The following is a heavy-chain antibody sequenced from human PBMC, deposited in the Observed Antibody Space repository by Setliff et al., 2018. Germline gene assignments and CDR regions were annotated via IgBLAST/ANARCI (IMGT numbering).Heavy chain of an antibody. CDR3: ARPILKVATDVSRQLDY. D-gene: IGHD5-12*01. J-gene: IGHJ4*02. CDR1: GYTFTSYY. CDR2: INPSGGST. V-gene: IGHV1-46*01. Sequence: ASVKVSCKASGYTFTSYYMHWVRQAPGQGLEWMGIINPSGGSTSYAQKFQGRVTMTRDTSTSTVYMELSSLRSEDTAVYYCARPILKVATDVSRQLDYWGQGTLVTVSS.